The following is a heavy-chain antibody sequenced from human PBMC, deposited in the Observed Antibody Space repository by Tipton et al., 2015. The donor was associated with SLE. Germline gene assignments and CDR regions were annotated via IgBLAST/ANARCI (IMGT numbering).Heavy chain of an antibody. D-gene: IGHD6-13*01. V-gene: IGHV4-38-2*01. J-gene: IGHJ3*02. CDR1: GYSISSGYY. CDR2: IYHSGST. Sequence: TLSLTCAVSGYSISSGYYWGWIRQPPGKGLERIGSIYHSGSTYYNPSLKSRVTISVDTSKNQFSLKLSSVTAADTAVYYCARGSAAAVGGAFDIWGQGTMVTVSS. CDR3: ARGSAAAVGGAFDI.